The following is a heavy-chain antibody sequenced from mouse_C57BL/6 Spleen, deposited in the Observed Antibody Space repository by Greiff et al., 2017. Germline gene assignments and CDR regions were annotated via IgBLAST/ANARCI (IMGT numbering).Heavy chain of an antibody. J-gene: IGHJ4*01. Sequence: EVHLVESGGGLVKPGGSLKLSCAASGFTFSSYAMSWVRQTPEKRLEWVATISDGGSYTYYPDNVKGRFTISRDNAKNNLYLQMSHLKSEDTAMYYCARDRSSYDAYAMDYWGQGTSVTVSS. V-gene: IGHV5-4*01. CDR2: ISDGGSYT. D-gene: IGHD1-1*01. CDR3: ARDRSSYDAYAMDY. CDR1: GFTFSSYA.